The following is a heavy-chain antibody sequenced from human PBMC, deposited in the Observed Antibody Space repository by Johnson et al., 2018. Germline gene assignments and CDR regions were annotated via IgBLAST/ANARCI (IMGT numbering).Heavy chain of an antibody. CDR3: AKDRYCSSTSCYTPNDYYYGMDV. CDR1: GFSFNNYA. CDR2: ISGSGGSR. J-gene: IGHJ6*02. Sequence: VQLVESGGDLVQSGGSXRLSCVASGFSFNNYAMNWVRQAPGRGLELVSGISGSGGSRDYADSVKGRFPIPRDYSKNTLHRQMHSLRAEDTAIYYCAKDRYCSSTSCYTPNDYYYGMDVWGQGTTVTVSS. D-gene: IGHD2-2*02. V-gene: IGHV3-23*04.